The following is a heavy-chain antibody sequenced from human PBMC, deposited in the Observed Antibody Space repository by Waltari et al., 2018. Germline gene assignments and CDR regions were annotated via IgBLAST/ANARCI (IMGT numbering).Heavy chain of an antibody. CDR1: GFIFSTHA. D-gene: IGHD1-26*01. CDR2: VSYDGTNK. J-gene: IGHJ3*02. Sequence: QVQVVESGGGVVPPGRSLRLSGAASGFIFSTHAIHWVRQAPGKGLEWVAVVSYDGTNKYLADSVKGRFTISRDNSKNTVSLQMYSLRPEDTALYYCARGGGSYYRSSLDIWGQGTMVIVSS. CDR3: ARGGGSYYRSSLDI. V-gene: IGHV3-30-3*01.